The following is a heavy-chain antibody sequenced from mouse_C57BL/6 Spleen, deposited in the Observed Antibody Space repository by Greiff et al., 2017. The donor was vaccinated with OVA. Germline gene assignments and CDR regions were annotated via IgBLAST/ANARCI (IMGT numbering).Heavy chain of an antibody. CDR3: ARSYYSNYDYAMDY. J-gene: IGHJ4*01. CDR1: GFNIKDYY. CDR2: IDPEDGET. Sequence: VQLQQSGAELVKPGASVKLSCTASGFNIKDYYMHWVKQRTEQGLEWIGRIDPEDGETKYAPTFQGKATITADPSSNTAYLQLSSLTSEDTAVYYCARSYYSNYDYAMDYWGQGTSVTVSS. D-gene: IGHD2-5*01. V-gene: IGHV14-2*01.